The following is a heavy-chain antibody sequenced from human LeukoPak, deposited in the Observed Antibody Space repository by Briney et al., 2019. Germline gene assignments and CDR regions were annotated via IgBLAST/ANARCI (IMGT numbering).Heavy chain of an antibody. Sequence: PSETPSLTCTVSGGSISSSAYYWGWIRQPPGKGLEWIGSIFYPGSTYYKPSLKSRVTISVDTSKNQFSLKLSSVTAADTAVYYCARNIDDWGQGTLVTVSS. CDR3: ARNIDD. V-gene: IGHV4-39*01. CDR1: GGSISSSAYY. D-gene: IGHD1/OR15-1a*01. CDR2: IFYPGST. J-gene: IGHJ4*02.